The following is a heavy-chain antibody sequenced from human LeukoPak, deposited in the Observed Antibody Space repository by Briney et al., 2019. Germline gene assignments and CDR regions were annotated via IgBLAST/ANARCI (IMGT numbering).Heavy chain of an antibody. CDR2: ISGSGGST. Sequence: GGSLRLSCAASGFTFSSYGMSWVRQAPGKGLEWVSAISGSGGSTYYADSVKGRFTISRDNSKNTLYLQMNSLRAEDTAVYYCAKVEDYGGNSGCFDYWGQGTLVTVSS. D-gene: IGHD4-23*01. J-gene: IGHJ4*02. CDR3: AKVEDYGGNSGCFDY. V-gene: IGHV3-23*01. CDR1: GFTFSSYG.